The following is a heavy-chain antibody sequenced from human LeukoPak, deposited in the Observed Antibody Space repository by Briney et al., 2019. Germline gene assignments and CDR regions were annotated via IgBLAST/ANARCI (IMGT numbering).Heavy chain of an antibody. J-gene: IGHJ5*02. D-gene: IGHD2-2*01. Sequence: PSETLSLTCTVSGGSIRSYYWSWIRQPPGKGLEWIGYIYYSGSTNYNPSLKSRVTISEDTSKNQFSLKLSSVTAADTAVYYCAGVVEVPAPTGLWFDPWGQGTLVTVSS. CDR1: GGSIRSYY. CDR3: AGVVEVPAPTGLWFDP. V-gene: IGHV4-59*01. CDR2: IYYSGST.